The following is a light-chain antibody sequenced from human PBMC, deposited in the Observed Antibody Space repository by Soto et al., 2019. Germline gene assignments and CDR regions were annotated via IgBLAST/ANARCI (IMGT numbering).Light chain of an antibody. CDR3: QQRSTWPT. CDR2: DAS. Sequence: DIQMTQSPSTLSASVGDRVTITCRASQSISSWLAWYQQKPGKAPKLLIYDASSLESGVPSRFSGSGSGTDFTLTISSLEPEDFALYYCQQRSTWPTFGQGTRLEIK. CDR1: QSISSW. V-gene: IGKV1-5*01. J-gene: IGKJ5*01.